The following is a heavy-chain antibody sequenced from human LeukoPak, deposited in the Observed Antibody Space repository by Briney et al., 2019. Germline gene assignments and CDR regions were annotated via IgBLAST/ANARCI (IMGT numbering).Heavy chain of an antibody. V-gene: IGHV4-59*01. CDR1: GGSIDNYY. Sequence: SETLSLTCTVSGGSIDNYYWTWIRQPPGKGLEWIGYVYYGGITKYNPSLMSRVSISVDTSKNQFSLKVRAATAADTAVYYCARDVDPHFWGQGTLVTVSS. J-gene: IGHJ1*01. CDR3: ARDVDPHF. D-gene: IGHD5-12*01. CDR2: VYYGGIT.